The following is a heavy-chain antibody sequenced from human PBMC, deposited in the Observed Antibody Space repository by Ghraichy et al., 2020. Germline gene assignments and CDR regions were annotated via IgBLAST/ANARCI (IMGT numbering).Heavy chain of an antibody. CDR3: AREYRYCSVANCAPGDDAFDI. Sequence: ASVKVSCKASGYTLTTYGFTWVRQAPGQGLEWMGYVSSYNGNTNYAENFQDRVTMTTDTSTSTAYMELRSLRSDDTAVYYCAREYRYCSVANCAPGDDAFDIWGQGTMVTVSS. CDR1: GYTLTTYG. J-gene: IGHJ3*02. V-gene: IGHV1-18*01. CDR2: VSSYNGNT. D-gene: IGHD2-15*01.